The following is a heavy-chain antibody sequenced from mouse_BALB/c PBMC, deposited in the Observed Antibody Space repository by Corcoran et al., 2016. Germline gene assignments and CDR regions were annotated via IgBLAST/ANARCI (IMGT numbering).Heavy chain of an antibody. CDR3: ARLHYYGLFAY. V-gene: IGHV4-1*02. CDR1: GCDFSRYW. Sequence: EVKLLASGAGLVQPGGSRKLSSAASGCDFSRYWMSWVRQAPGKGLELIGEINPDSSTINYTPSLKDKFIISRDNAKNTLYLQMSKVRSEDTALYYCARLHYYGLFAYWGQGTLVTVSA. CDR2: INPDSSTI. D-gene: IGHD1-1*01. J-gene: IGHJ3*01.